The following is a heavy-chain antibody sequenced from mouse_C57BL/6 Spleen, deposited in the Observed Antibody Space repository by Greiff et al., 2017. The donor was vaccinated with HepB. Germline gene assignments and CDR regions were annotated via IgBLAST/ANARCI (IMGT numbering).Heavy chain of an antibody. CDR2: IHPNSGST. D-gene: IGHD1-1*01. V-gene: IGHV1-64*01. CDR1: GYTFTSYW. Sequence: QVQLQQPGAELVKPGASVKLSCKASGYTFTSYWMHWVKQRPGQGLEWIGMIHPNSGSTNYNEKFKSKATLTVDKSSSTAYMQLSSLTSEDSAVYYCAREGDYYGSGYYFDYWGQGTTLTVSS. CDR3: AREGDYYGSGYYFDY. J-gene: IGHJ2*01.